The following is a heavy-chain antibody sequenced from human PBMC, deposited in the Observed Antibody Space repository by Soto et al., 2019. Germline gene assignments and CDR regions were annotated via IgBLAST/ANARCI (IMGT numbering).Heavy chain of an antibody. CDR3: ARDGRATVTTMSAFDI. Sequence: QVQLVQSGAEVKKPGSSVKVSCKASGGTFSSYTISWVRQAPGQGLEWMGRIIPILGIANYAHKFQGRVTIPADKAASTAYMELGSLRSEDTAVYYGARDGRATVTTMSAFDIWGQGTMVTVSS. V-gene: IGHV1-69*08. J-gene: IGHJ3*02. CDR1: GGTFSSYT. CDR2: IIPILGIA. D-gene: IGHD4-17*01.